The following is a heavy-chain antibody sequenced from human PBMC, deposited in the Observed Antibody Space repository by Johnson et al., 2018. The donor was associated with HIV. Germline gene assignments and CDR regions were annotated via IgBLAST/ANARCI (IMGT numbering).Heavy chain of an antibody. CDR1: GFTFSSYA. V-gene: IGHV3-30-3*01. CDR3: ARGSLYTHDNDDVYLLQAFDI. D-gene: IGHD3-16*01. CDR2: ISYDGSNK. J-gene: IGHJ3*02. Sequence: VQLVESGGGVVQPGRSLRLSCAASGFTFSSYAMHWVRQAPGKGLEWVAVISYDGSNKYYADSVKGRFTISRDSSKNTLDLQMNTLRADDTAVYYWARGSLYTHDNDDVYLLQAFDIWGQGTMVTVSS.